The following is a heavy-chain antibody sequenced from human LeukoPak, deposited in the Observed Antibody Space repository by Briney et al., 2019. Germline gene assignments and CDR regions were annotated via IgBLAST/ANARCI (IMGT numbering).Heavy chain of an antibody. CDR3: ARDPAADEVGLDS. CDR2: INPISGGT. CDR1: GYIFTGYF. D-gene: IGHD6-13*01. Sequence: ASVKVSCKASGYIFTGYFMHWVRQAPGQGLEWMGWINPISGGTNYAQKFQDRVTMTRGTSISTAYMELSSLRSDDTAVYYCARDPAADEVGLDSWGQGTLVTVSS. V-gene: IGHV1-2*02. J-gene: IGHJ4*02.